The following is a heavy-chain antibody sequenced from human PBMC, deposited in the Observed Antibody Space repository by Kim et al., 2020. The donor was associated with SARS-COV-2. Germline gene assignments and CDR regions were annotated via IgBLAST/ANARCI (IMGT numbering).Heavy chain of an antibody. V-gene: IGHV3-7*01. J-gene: IGHJ2*01. CDR3: ARDHEENTVSNWYFDL. CDR2: ITQDGSEK. CDR1: GFTFSSYW. Sequence: GGSLRLSCAASGFTFSSYWMSWVRQAPGKGLEWVANITQDGSEKYYVDSVKGRFTISRDNAKNTLYLQMNSLRAEDTAVYYCARDHEENTVSNWYFDLWSRGTLVTVPS. D-gene: IGHD4-17*01.